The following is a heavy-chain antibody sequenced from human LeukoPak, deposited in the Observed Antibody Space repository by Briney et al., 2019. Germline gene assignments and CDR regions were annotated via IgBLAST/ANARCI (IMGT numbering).Heavy chain of an antibody. V-gene: IGHV3-66*01. J-gene: IGHJ4*02. CDR3: APPVSSSWYGFDY. CDR2: IYSGGST. Sequence: GGSLRLSCAASGFTVSSNYMSWVRQAPGKGLEWVSVIYSGGSTYYADSVKGRFTISRDNSKNTLYLQMNSLRAEDTAVYYCAPPVSSSWYGFDYWGQGTLVTVSS. CDR1: GFTVSSNY. D-gene: IGHD6-13*01.